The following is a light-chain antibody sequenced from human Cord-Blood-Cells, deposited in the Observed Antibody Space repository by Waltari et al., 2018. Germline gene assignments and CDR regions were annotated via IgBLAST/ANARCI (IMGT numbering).Light chain of an antibody. Sequence: QSALTQPASVSGSPGQSITISCTGTSSDVGGSNYVSWYQQHPGKAPKLMIYEVSNRPSGVSNRFAGSKSGNTASLTISGLQAEDEADYYCSSYTSSSTPYVCGTGTKVTVL. CDR1: SSDVGGSNY. V-gene: IGLV2-14*01. J-gene: IGLJ1*01. CDR2: EVS. CDR3: SSYTSSSTPYV.